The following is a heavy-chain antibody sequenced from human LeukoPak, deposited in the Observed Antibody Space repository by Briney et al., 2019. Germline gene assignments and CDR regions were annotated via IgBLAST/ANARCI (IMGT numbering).Heavy chain of an antibody. CDR1: GFTFSSYS. J-gene: IGHJ3*02. Sequence: AGGSLRLSCAASGFTFSSYSMNWVRQAPGKGLEWVSSISSSSSYIYYADSVKGRFTISRDNAKNSLYLQMNSLRAEDTAVYYCARGAYRSSDAFDIWGQGTMVTVSS. CDR3: ARGAYRSSDAFDI. V-gene: IGHV3-21*01. CDR2: ISSSSSYI. D-gene: IGHD6-13*01.